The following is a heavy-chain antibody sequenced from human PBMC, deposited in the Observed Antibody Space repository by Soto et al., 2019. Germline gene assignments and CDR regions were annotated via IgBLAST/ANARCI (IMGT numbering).Heavy chain of an antibody. CDR3: ARAECSSPNCLTAYYSYGLDV. Sequence: GGSLRLSCAASGFTFSNFEMHWVRQAPGKGLEWVSYINTAGSTKYYAESVKGRFTISRDNARNSLFLQMNSLRAEDTAVYYCARAECSSPNCLTAYYSYGLDVWGQGTTVTVSS. V-gene: IGHV3-48*03. CDR1: GFTFSNFE. J-gene: IGHJ6*02. D-gene: IGHD2-2*01. CDR2: INTAGSTK.